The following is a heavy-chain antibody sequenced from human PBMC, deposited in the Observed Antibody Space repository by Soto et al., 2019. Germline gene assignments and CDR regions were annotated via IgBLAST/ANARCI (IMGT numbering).Heavy chain of an antibody. V-gene: IGHV3-74*03. D-gene: IGHD5-18*01. Sequence: PGGSLRLSCAASGFTFSSYWMHWVRQAPGKGLVWVSRIKSDGSRTTYADSVKGRSTISRDNAKNTLYLQMNSLRAEDTAVYYCAGDSDSYGYSRFDPWGQGTLVTVSS. CDR3: AGDSDSYGYSRFDP. J-gene: IGHJ5*02. CDR2: IKSDGSRT. CDR1: GFTFSSYW.